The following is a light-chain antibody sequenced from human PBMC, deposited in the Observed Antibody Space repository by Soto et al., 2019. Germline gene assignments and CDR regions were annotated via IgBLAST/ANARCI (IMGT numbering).Light chain of an antibody. V-gene: IGKV4-1*01. CDR1: QSVLYRSNTKNY. Sequence: DIVMTQSPDSLAVSLGERVTINRKSSQSVLYRSNTKNYLAWYQQKPGQPPNLLIYWASTRESGVPDRFSGSGSGTDFTLTISSLQAEDVAVYYCQQYYSLPPTFGQGTKVEIK. CDR2: WAS. J-gene: IGKJ1*01. CDR3: QQYYSLPPT.